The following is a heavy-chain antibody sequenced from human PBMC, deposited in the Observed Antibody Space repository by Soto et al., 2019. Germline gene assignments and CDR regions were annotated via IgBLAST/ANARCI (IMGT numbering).Heavy chain of an antibody. D-gene: IGHD3-3*01. J-gene: IGHJ5*02. CDR2: INLNDGGT. CDR3: VRAAHPHQSICDL. CDR1: EYSFGDYY. Sequence: SVKACCKTSEYSFGDYYLHWVRQAPEQGLEWMGWINLNDGGTNSPRKFQGRLTMTRDKSITTVYMELSRLRSDDTAVYFCVRAAHPHQSICDLWRPGTLVTVSS. V-gene: IGHV1-2*02.